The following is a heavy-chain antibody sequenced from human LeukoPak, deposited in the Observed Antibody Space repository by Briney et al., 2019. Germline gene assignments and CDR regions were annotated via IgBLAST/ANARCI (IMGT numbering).Heavy chain of an antibody. D-gene: IGHD3-10*01. V-gene: IGHV3-15*01. J-gene: IGHJ4*02. CDR2: IKSKSAGGTI. Sequence: GWSLRLSCAASGFDIYNDWMSWVRQAPGRGLEWVGRIKSKSAGGTIDYAAPVNGRFIISRDDSKNTLYLPMNSLKTEDTAMYYCTLIKGWGSGTYYLDYWGQGTLVTVSS. CDR1: GFDIYNDW. CDR3: TLIKGWGSGTYYLDY.